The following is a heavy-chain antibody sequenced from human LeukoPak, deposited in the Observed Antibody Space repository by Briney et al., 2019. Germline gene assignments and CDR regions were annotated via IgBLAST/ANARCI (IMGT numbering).Heavy chain of an antibody. V-gene: IGHV3-23*01. CDR1: GFTFSSYA. J-gene: IGHJ4*02. CDR2: ISGSGDST. D-gene: IGHD3-10*01. CDR3: AKEPQGGSGTYFDY. Sequence: GGSLRLSCAGSGFTFSSYAMTWVRQAPGEGLEWVSGISGSGDSTYYADSVRGRFTISRDNSKNTLYLQMNSLRAEDTAVYYCAKEPQGGSGTYFDYWGQGTLVTVSS.